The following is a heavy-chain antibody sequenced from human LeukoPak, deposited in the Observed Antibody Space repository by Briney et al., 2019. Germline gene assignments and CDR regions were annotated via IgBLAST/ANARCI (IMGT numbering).Heavy chain of an antibody. J-gene: IGHJ5*02. V-gene: IGHV5-51*01. CDR2: IYPRYSDA. D-gene: IGHD6-13*01. CDR3: VRFALTSSLDH. CDR1: GYKLTNNW. Sequence: GESLKIPCKISGYKLTNNWIRWVRQPPGKGLEWRGLIYPRYSDAKHRPPFQGQVSLSVDASISTAYLHLSGLRASDTAIYYCVRFALTSSLDHWVQGTLVTVRS.